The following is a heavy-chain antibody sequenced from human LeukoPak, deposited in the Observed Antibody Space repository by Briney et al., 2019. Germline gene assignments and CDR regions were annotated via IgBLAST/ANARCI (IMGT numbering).Heavy chain of an antibody. V-gene: IGHV1-2*02. CDR2: INPNSGGT. D-gene: IGHD3-10*01. J-gene: IGHJ6*03. CDR1: GYTFTGYY. Sequence: ASVKVSCKASGYTFTGYYMHWVSQAPGQGLEWMGWINPNSGGTNYAQKFQGRVTMTRDTSISTAYMELSRLRSDDTAVYYCARVWFGADYYYMDVWGKGTTVTISS. CDR3: ARVWFGADYYYMDV.